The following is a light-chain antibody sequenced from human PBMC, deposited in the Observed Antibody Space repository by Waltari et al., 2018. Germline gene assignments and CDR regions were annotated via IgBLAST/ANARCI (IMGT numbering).Light chain of an antibody. J-gene: IGKJ1*01. CDR3: HQYVDSPWT. Sequence: EIVLTQSPGTLSLSPGERATLSCRASQSLRSKYLAWYQQKVGQAPRLLIYSGSDRAPGIPERFSGSASGTDFTLTITRLEPEDFAVYYCHQYVDSPWTFGQGTKVGIK. V-gene: IGKV3-20*01. CDR1: QSLRSKY. CDR2: SGS.